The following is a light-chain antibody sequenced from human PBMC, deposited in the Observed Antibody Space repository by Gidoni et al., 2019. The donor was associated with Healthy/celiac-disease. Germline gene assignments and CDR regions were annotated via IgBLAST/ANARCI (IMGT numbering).Light chain of an antibody. Sequence: QSVLTQPPSVSGAPGQRVTISCPGSSSNIGAGYDVPWYQQRPGTAPKLLIYGNSNRPSGVPDRFSGSKSGTSASLAITGLQAEDEADYYCQSYDSSLSGWVFGGGTKLTVL. J-gene: IGLJ3*02. CDR2: GNS. CDR1: SSNIGAGYD. V-gene: IGLV1-40*01. CDR3: QSYDSSLSGWV.